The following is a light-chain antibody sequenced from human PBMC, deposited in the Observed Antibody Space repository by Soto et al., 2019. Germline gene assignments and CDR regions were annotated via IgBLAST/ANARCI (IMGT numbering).Light chain of an antibody. Sequence: DIQMTQSPSSLSASVGDRVTITCRASQSISSYLNWYQQKPGKAPKLLIYAASSLQSGVPSRFSGSGSGTDFTLTISSLPGEDFATYYCQQSYITPLTFGGGTKVDIK. V-gene: IGKV1-39*01. CDR3: QQSYITPLT. J-gene: IGKJ4*01. CDR2: AAS. CDR1: QSISSY.